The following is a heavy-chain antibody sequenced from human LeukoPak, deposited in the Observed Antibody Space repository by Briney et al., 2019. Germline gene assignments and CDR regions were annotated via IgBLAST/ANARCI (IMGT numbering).Heavy chain of an antibody. CDR1: GFTFSTYA. V-gene: IGHV3-23*01. CDR3: AKDLYGDYGGIDY. J-gene: IGHJ4*02. D-gene: IGHD4-17*01. CDR2: IRGGGGST. Sequence: PGGSLRLSCAASGFTFSTYAMTWVRQAPGKGLEWVSVIRGGGGSTYYADSVKGRFTNSRDNSKNTLYLQMNSLKAEDTARYYCAKDLYGDYGGIDYWGQGTLVTVSS.